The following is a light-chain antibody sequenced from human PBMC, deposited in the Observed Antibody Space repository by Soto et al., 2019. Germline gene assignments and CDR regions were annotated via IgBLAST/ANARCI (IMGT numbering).Light chain of an antibody. CDR3: QQYINAPQT. V-gene: IGKV4-1*01. CDR2: WPS. Sequence: DIVMTQSPDSLAVSLGERATINCKSSQSVLYSPNNKNYLAWYQQKPGQPPKLLVYWPSTRESGVPDRFSGSGSETDFTLNINSLQAEDVAVYYWQQYINAPQTCGQGTKVEIK. J-gene: IGKJ1*01. CDR1: QSVLYSPNNKNY.